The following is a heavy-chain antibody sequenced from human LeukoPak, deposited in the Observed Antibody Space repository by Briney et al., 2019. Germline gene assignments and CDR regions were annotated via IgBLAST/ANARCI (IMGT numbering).Heavy chain of an antibody. CDR3: ASYSGYDSFDY. Sequence: GGSLRLSCAASGFTFSSYAMSWVRQAPGKGLEWVSAISGSGGSTYYADSVKGRFIISRDNSKNTLYLQMNSLRAEDTAVYYYASYSGYDSFDYWGQGTLVTVSS. D-gene: IGHD5-12*01. V-gene: IGHV3-23*01. J-gene: IGHJ4*02. CDR2: ISGSGGST. CDR1: GFTFSSYA.